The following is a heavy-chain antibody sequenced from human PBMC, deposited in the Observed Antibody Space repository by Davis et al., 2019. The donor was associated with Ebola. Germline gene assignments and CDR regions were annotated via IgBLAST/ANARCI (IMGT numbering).Heavy chain of an antibody. D-gene: IGHD3-10*01. Sequence: GESLKISCKGSGYSFTTYWIGWVRQAPGQRLEWMGWINAGNGNTKYSQKFQGRVTITRDTSASTAYMELSSLRSEDKAVYYCARAEVLLWFRELSYFDYWGQGTLVTVSS. V-gene: IGHV1-3*01. CDR2: INAGNGNT. CDR1: GYSFTTYW. J-gene: IGHJ4*02. CDR3: ARAEVLLWFRELSYFDY.